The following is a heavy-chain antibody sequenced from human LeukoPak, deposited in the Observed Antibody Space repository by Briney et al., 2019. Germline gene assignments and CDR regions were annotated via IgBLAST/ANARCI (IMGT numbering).Heavy chain of an antibody. CDR1: GGSISSSSYY. CDR3: ARRITISINWFDP. V-gene: IGHV4-39*01. Sequence: SETLSLTCTVFGGSISSSSYYWGWIRQPPGKGLEWIGSIYYSGSTYYNPSLKSRVTISVDTSKNQFSLKLSSVTAADTAVYYCARRITISINWFDPWGQGTLVTVSS. D-gene: IGHD3-3*01. J-gene: IGHJ5*02. CDR2: IYYSGST.